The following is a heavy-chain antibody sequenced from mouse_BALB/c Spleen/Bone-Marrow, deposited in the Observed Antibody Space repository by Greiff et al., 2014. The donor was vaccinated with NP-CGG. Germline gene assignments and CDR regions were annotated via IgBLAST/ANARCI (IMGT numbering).Heavy chain of an antibody. J-gene: IGHJ2*01. CDR2: IDPADGNT. V-gene: IGHV14-3*02. Sequence: VQLQQSGAELVKPGASVKLSCTASGFNIKDTYMHWVKQRPEQGLEWIGRIDPADGNTKYDPKFQCKATITAYTSSNTSFLQLNSLTSEDTAVYYCARYYYVTRYYFDYWGQGTTLTVSS. CDR1: GFNIKDTY. CDR3: ARYYYVTRYYFDY. D-gene: IGHD1-1*01.